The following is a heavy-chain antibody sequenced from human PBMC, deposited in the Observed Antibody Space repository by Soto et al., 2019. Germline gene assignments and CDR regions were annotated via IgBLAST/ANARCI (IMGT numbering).Heavy chain of an antibody. V-gene: IGHV3-30*18. Sequence: GGSQRLSSAASGVNFRSYGMHWVRQAPGKGLEWVAVISYDGSNKYYADSVKGRFTISRDNSKNTLYLQMNSLRAEDTAVYYCAEPIPSVPAPTYYYYGMDVWGQGTTVTVSS. CDR3: AEPIPSVPAPTYYYYGMDV. D-gene: IGHD2-2*02. CDR1: GVNFRSYG. J-gene: IGHJ6*02. CDR2: ISYDGSNK.